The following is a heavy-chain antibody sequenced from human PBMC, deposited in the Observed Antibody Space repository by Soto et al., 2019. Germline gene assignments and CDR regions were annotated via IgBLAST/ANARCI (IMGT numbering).Heavy chain of an antibody. V-gene: IGHV4-59*01. CDR3: ARDRRYCSGGSCSSRFDY. J-gene: IGHJ4*02. D-gene: IGHD2-15*01. Sequence: SETLSLTCTVSGGSISSYYWSWIRQPPGKGLEWIGYIYYSGSTNYNPSLKSRVTISVDTSKNQFSLKLSSVTAADTAVYYCARDRRYCSGGSCSSRFDYWGQGTLVTVSS. CDR1: GGSISSYY. CDR2: IYYSGST.